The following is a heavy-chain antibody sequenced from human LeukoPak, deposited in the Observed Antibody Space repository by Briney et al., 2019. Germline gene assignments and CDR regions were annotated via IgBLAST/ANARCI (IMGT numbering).Heavy chain of an antibody. Sequence: SETQTLTCTVSGGSISSYYWSWTRQPPGKGLEWIGYIYYSGSTNYNPTLKRRVLISVDTSKNQFSLKLSSVTAADTAVYYCARLFEPAAFSDAFGILGERGMVSVSS. J-gene: IGHJ3*02. D-gene: IGHD2-2*01. CDR1: GGSISSYY. CDR2: IYYSGST. V-gene: IGHV4-59*08. CDR3: ARLFEPAAFSDAFGI.